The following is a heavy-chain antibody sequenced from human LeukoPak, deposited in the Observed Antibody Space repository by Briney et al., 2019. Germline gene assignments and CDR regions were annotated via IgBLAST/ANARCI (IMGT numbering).Heavy chain of an antibody. CDR1: GYTFTSYD. D-gene: IGHD4-17*01. J-gene: IGHJ6*03. CDR2: MNPNSGNT. Sequence: ASVKVSCKASGYTFTSYDINWVRQATGQGLEWMGWMNPNSGNTGYAQKFQGRVTITRNTSISTAYMELSSLRSEDTAVYCCARGVRGAVTTGGLGGYYYYMDVWGKGTTVTVSS. V-gene: IGHV1-8*03. CDR3: ARGVRGAVTTGGLGGYYYYMDV.